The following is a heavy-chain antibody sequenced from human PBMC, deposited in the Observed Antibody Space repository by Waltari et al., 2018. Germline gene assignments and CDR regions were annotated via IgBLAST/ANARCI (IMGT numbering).Heavy chain of an antibody. CDR1: GFTFTSYS. CDR2: MWDSSTTG. J-gene: IGHJ3*02. Sequence: EVQLVESGGGLVQPGGSLRLSCAASGFTFTSYSLNWVRQAPGKGLEWSSYMWDSSTTGFYAESVKGRFTISRDNAKNSVYLQMNSLRADDTAVYYCVRDYSYAFDIWGQGTMVTVSS. D-gene: IGHD4-4*01. CDR3: VRDYSYAFDI. V-gene: IGHV3-48*01.